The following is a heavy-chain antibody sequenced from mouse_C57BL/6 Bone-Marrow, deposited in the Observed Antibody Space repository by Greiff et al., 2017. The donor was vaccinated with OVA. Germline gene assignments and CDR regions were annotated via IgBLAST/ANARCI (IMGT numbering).Heavy chain of an antibody. J-gene: IGHJ3*01. Sequence: QVQLQQPGAELVKPGASVKMSCKASGYTFTSYWITWVKQRPGQGLEWIGDIYPGSGSTNYNEKFKSKATLTVDTSSSTAYMQLSSLTSEDSAVYYCARRGGNYDWFAYWGQGTLVTVSA. CDR3: ARRGGNYDWFAY. D-gene: IGHD2-1*01. CDR1: GYTFTSYW. CDR2: IYPGSGST. V-gene: IGHV1-55*01.